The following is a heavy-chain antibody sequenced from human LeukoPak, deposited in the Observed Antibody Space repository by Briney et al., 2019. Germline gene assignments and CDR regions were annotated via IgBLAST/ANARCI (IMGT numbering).Heavy chain of an antibody. CDR1: GFTFSSYS. J-gene: IGHJ4*02. D-gene: IGHD2-2*01. CDR2: ISYSGTI. Sequence: GGSPRLSCAASGFTFSSYSMNWVRQAPGKGLEWISYISYSGTISYADSVKGRFTISRDNAKNSLSLQMNSPRAEDTAVYYCATDAARGQLLSVAYWGQGTLVTVSS. CDR3: ATDAARGQLLSVAY. V-gene: IGHV3-48*01.